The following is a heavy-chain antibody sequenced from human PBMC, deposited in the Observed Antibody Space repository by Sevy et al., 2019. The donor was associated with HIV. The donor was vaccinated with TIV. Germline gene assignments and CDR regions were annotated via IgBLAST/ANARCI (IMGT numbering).Heavy chain of an antibody. CDR1: GFTFSSYW. CDR2: INSDGSST. V-gene: IGHV3-74*01. D-gene: IGHD3-22*01. CDR3: AKPRGDYYDSSGFDY. J-gene: IGHJ4*02. Sequence: GGSLRLSCAASGFTFSSYWMHWVRQAPGKGLVWVSRINSDGSSTRYADSVKGRFTISRDNAKNTLYLQMNSLRAEDTAVYYCAKPRGDYYDSSGFDYWGQGTLVTVSS.